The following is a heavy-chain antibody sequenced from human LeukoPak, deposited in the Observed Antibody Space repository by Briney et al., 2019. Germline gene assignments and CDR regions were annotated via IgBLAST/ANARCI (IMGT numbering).Heavy chain of an antibody. D-gene: IGHD6-13*01. J-gene: IGHJ3*02. CDR1: GYSFTNYW. CDR3: ASAKLAAAGSHAFDI. V-gene: IGHV5-51*01. Sequence: GESLKISCKGSGYSFTNYWIGWVRQMPGKGLEWMGIIYPGDSDTRYSPSFQGQVTISADKSISTAYLQWSSLKASDTAMCYCASAKLAAAGSHAFDIWGQGTMVTVSS. CDR2: IYPGDSDT.